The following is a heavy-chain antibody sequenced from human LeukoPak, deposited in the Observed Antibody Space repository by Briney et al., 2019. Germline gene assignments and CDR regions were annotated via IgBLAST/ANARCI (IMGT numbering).Heavy chain of an antibody. J-gene: IGHJ4*02. D-gene: IGHD7-27*01. CDR1: GFHFSTYG. CDR3: ARDRSWGSQCYFDY. Sequence: GRSLRLSCAASGFHFSTYGMHWVRQAPGKGLEWVVVIWYDGSNKIYAESVKGRFTISRDNSKNTLYLQMNSLRAEDTAVYYCARDRSWGSQCYFDYWGQGTLVTVSS. V-gene: IGHV3-33*01. CDR2: IWYDGSNK.